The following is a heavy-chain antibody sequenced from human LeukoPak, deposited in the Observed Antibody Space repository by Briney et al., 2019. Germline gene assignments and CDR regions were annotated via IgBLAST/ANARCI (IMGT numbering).Heavy chain of an antibody. D-gene: IGHD2-15*01. CDR1: GFTFSSYA. V-gene: IGHV3-23*01. Sequence: GGSLRLFCAASGFTFSSYAMSWVRQAPGKGLEWVSSISGSGNRTYYADSVKGRFTISRDNSKNTMFLQMNSLRAEDTAVYYCAKNLYCGGGSCYPSALGMDVWGQGTTVTVSS. CDR3: AKNLYCGGGSCYPSALGMDV. CDR2: ISGSGNRT. J-gene: IGHJ6*02.